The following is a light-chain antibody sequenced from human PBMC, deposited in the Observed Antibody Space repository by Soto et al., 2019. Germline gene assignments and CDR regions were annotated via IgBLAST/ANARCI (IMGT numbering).Light chain of an antibody. CDR1: HDISSY. CDR2: AAS. V-gene: IGKV1-9*01. CDR3: QQIDFFPS. Sequence: QLTQSPSSLSASVGDGATITCRASHDISSYLAWYQQKSGKAPKLLIYAASTLESGVPARFSGSGSGTDFTLTISSLQPEDFATYYCQQIDFFPSFGQGTKVEIK. J-gene: IGKJ2*01.